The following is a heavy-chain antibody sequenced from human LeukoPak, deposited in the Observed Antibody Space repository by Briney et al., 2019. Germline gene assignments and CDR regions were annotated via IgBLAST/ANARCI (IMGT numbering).Heavy chain of an antibody. CDR2: IYYSGST. CDR3: ARSMYYYGSGSYPRGRYFDY. D-gene: IGHD3-10*01. V-gene: IGHV4-59*01. Sequence: PSETLSLTCTVSGDSISSYYWSWIRQPPGRGLEWIGYIYYSGSTNYNPSLMSRVTMSVDTSKNQFSLKLSSVTAADTAVYYCARSMYYYGSGSYPRGRYFDYWGQGTLVTVSS. J-gene: IGHJ4*02. CDR1: GDSISSYY.